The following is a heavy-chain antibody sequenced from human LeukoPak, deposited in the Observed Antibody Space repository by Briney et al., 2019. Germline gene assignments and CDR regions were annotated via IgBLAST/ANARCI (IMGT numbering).Heavy chain of an antibody. Sequence: GGSLRLSCAASGFTFSNYWMSWVRRAPGKGLEWVANIKQDGSEKYYVNSVKGRFTISRDNAKNSLYLQMNSLRAEDTAIYCCAREDDWNYEDYWGQGTLVTVSS. D-gene: IGHD1-7*01. CDR2: IKQDGSEK. CDR3: AREDDWNYEDY. V-gene: IGHV3-7*01. J-gene: IGHJ4*02. CDR1: GFTFSNYW.